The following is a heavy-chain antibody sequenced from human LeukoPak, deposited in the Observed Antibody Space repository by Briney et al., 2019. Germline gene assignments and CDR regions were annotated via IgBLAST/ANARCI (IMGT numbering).Heavy chain of an antibody. CDR2: INPYNGDT. D-gene: IGHD2-21*02. CDR3: ARGGDYRFPY. Sequence: ASVKVSCKASGDTFTDYYIHWVRQAPGQGLEWMGWINPYNGDTNSAQQFQGRVTLTRDTSITTAYMELSRLTSDDTAMYYCARGGDYRFPYWGQGALVTVSS. CDR1: GDTFTDYY. J-gene: IGHJ4*02. V-gene: IGHV1-2*02.